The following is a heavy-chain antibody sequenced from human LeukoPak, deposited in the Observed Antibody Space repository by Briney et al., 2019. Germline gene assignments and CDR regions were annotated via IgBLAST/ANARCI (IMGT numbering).Heavy chain of an antibody. CDR1: GFTFSSYW. V-gene: IGHV3-7*01. CDR3: VRASRDYYDSSGHSGVYFAS. CDR2: IKQDGSDK. J-gene: IGHJ4*01. D-gene: IGHD3-22*01. Sequence: GGSLSLSCAVSGFTFSSYWMTWVRQAPGKGLEWVANIKQDGSDKYYVDSVKGRFTISRDNAKNSLYLQMNSLRAEDTAVYYCVRASRDYYDSSGHSGVYFASWGQASLVTVSS.